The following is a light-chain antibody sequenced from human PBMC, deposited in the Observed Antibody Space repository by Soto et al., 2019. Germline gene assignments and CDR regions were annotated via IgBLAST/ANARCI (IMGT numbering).Light chain of an antibody. CDR2: AAS. CDR1: QGSRNG. Sequence: AIQVTQPPSSLSASVGDRVTITCRASQGSRNGLSWYQQKPGKAPKLLIYAASSLQSGVPSRFSGSGSGTDFTLTISSLQPEDVATYYCQKYNSAPRTFGQGTRWIS. V-gene: IGKV1-6*02. J-gene: IGKJ1*01. CDR3: QKYNSAPRT.